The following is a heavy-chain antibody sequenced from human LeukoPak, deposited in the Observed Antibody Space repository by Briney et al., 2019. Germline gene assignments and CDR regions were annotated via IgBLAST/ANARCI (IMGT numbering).Heavy chain of an antibody. CDR2: IYRGGST. CDR3: ARLYCSSTSCYSYYYYYMGV. V-gene: IGHV3-66*04. J-gene: IGHJ6*03. CDR1: GGSISSSNW. Sequence: GTLSLTCAVSGGSISSSNWWSWVRQPPGKGLEWVSVIYRGGSTYYADSVKGRFTISRDNSKNTLYLQMNSLRAEDTAVYYCARLYCSSTSCYSYYYYYMGVWGKGTTVTISS. D-gene: IGHD2-2*01.